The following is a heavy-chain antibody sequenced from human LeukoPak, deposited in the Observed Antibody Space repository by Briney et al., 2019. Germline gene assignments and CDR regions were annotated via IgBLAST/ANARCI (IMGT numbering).Heavy chain of an antibody. Sequence: GGSLRLSCAASGFTFSTYAMTWVRQAPGKGLEWVSVIYSGGSTYYADSVKGRFTISRDNSKNTLYLQMNSLRAEDTAVYYCARDLFYEHGYSYGYYFDYWGQGTLVTVSS. D-gene: IGHD5-18*01. CDR2: IYSGGST. CDR1: GFTFSTYA. CDR3: ARDLFYEHGYSYGYYFDY. V-gene: IGHV3-53*01. J-gene: IGHJ4*02.